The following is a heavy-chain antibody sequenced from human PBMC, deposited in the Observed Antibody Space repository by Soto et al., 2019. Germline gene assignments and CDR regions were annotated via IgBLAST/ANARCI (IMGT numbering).Heavy chain of an antibody. J-gene: IGHJ4*02. Sequence: EMHLVESGGGLVQPGRSLTISCAASGFTFEDYAMHWVRQAPGKGLEWVSGISWNSGKVIYADSVKGRFTISRDNAKNSLFLQMNRLRPEETALYYCAKMVTWDSSGYYQGGFDCWGQGTLVTVSS. D-gene: IGHD3-22*01. CDR2: ISWNSGKV. V-gene: IGHV3-9*01. CDR3: AKMVTWDSSGYYQGGFDC. CDR1: GFTFEDYA.